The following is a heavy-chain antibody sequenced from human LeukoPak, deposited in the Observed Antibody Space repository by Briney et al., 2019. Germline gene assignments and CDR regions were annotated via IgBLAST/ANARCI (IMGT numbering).Heavy chain of an antibody. Sequence: GGSLRLSCAASGFTFSSYSMNWVRQAPGKGLEWVSSISSSSSYIYYADSVKGRFTISRDKAKNSLYLQMNSLRAEDTAVYYCARDPGIAAADPYWGQGTLVTVSS. CDR2: ISSSSSYI. J-gene: IGHJ4*02. CDR3: ARDPGIAAADPY. V-gene: IGHV3-21*01. CDR1: GFTFSSYS. D-gene: IGHD6-13*01.